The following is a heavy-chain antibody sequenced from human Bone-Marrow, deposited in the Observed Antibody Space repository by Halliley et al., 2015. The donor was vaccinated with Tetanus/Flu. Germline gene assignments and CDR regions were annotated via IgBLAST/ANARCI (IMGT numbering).Heavy chain of an antibody. CDR3: AREGGLEEFDV. Sequence: SLRLSCAASGFQFGSYWMSWVRQSPGKGLDWVANIKPDGSAEHYVDSVKGRFTISRENAKNLLYLQMNSLRAEDSAVYYCAREGGLEEFDVWGLGTTVSVSS. CDR2: IKPDGSAE. CDR1: GFQFGSYW. V-gene: IGHV3-7*03. J-gene: IGHJ6*02.